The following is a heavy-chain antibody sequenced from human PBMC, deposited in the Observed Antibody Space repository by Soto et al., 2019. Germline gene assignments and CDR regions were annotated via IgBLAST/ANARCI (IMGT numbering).Heavy chain of an antibody. V-gene: IGHV3-21*06. CDR2: ISGIRDYI. D-gene: IGHD3-22*01. Sequence: GGSLRLSCAGSGFTFSYYALHWVRRAPGKGLEWVSSISGIRDYIRYADSVKGRFTISRDNAKTSLYLQMNSLTAEDTAVYYCAREGVHNYNEYYFDYWGQGTLVTVSS. CDR1: GFTFSYYA. CDR3: AREGVHNYNEYYFDY. J-gene: IGHJ4*02.